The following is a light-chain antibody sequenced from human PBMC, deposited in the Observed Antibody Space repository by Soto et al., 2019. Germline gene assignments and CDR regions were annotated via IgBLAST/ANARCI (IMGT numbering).Light chain of an antibody. CDR1: QSVSSN. V-gene: IGKV3-15*01. CDR3: QQYNNWPAVT. Sequence: EIVMTQSPATLSVSPGERATLSCRASQSVSSNIVWYQQKPGQAPRLLIYGASTRATGLPARFSGSGSGTEFTLTISSLQSEDFAVYYCQQYNNWPAVTFGGGTKVEIK. J-gene: IGKJ4*01. CDR2: GAS.